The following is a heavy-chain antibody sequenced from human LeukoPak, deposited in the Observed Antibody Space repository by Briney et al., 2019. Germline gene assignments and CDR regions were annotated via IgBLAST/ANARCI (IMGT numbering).Heavy chain of an antibody. CDR2: IDNGGRT. D-gene: IGHD6-13*01. CDR1: ALIVSSNY. J-gene: IGHJ4*02. V-gene: IGHV3-66*01. Sequence: GGSLRLSCTASALIVSSNYMSWVRQAPGKGLEWVSVIDNGGRTYYADSVKGRFTISKDNSKNMLYLQMSSLGAEDTAVYYCARVAFTSSWGERYYFDYWGQGTLVTVSS. CDR3: ARVAFTSSWGERYYFDY.